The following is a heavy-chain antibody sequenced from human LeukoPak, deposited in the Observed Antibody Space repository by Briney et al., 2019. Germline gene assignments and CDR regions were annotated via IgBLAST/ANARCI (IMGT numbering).Heavy chain of an antibody. D-gene: IGHD1-26*01. CDR1: GFTFRSYA. V-gene: IGHV3-23*01. J-gene: IGHJ5*02. CDR3: AKPTATWAAGWFDP. Sequence: PGGSLRLSCAASGFTFRSYAMSWVRQAPGNGLEWVSAIGGSDGKTYYADSVKGRFTISRDNSKNTLYLQMNSLRAEDTAVYYCAKPTATWAAGWFDPWGQGTLVTVSS. CDR2: IGGSDGKT.